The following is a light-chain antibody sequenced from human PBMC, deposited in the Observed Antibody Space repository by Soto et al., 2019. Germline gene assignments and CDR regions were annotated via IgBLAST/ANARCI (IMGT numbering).Light chain of an antibody. CDR3: SSYTSTGTPV. Sequence: QSVLTQPASVSGSLGQSITMSCTGTSTDVGGYNFVSWYQQHPDKAPKLLIYEVTNRPSGVSNRFSGSKSGNTASLTISGLQAEDEADYSCSSYTSTGTPVFGTGTTVTVL. CDR1: STDVGGYNF. J-gene: IGLJ1*01. CDR2: EVT. V-gene: IGLV2-14*01.